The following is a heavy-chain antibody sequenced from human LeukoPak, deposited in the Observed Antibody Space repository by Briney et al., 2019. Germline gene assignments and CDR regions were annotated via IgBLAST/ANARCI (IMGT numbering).Heavy chain of an antibody. D-gene: IGHD4-11*01. CDR1: GGSISSGGYY. CDR2: IYHSGST. J-gene: IGHJ4*02. Sequence: PSETLSLTCTVSGGSISSGGYYWSWIRQPPGKGLEWIGYIYHSGSTYYNPSLKSRVTISVDRSKNQFSLKLSSVTAADTAVYYCARDTSYLQVIDYWAREPWSPSPQ. V-gene: IGHV4-30-2*01. CDR3: ARDTSYLQVIDY.